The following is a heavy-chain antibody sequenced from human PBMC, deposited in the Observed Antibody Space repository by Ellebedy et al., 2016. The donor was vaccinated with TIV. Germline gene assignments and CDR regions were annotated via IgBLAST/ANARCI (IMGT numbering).Heavy chain of an antibody. D-gene: IGHD1-1*01. CDR3: ARDGTVTPPFSFDY. CDR1: GFTFSSYA. CDR2: ISGSGDRT. J-gene: IGHJ4*02. Sequence: PGGSLRLSCAASGFTFSSYAMTWVRQDPGKGLEWVSSISGSGDRTYYTDSVKGRFTISRDNAKNSLYLQMNSLRAEDTAVYFCARDGTVTPPFSFDYWGQGTLVTVSS. V-gene: IGHV3-23*01.